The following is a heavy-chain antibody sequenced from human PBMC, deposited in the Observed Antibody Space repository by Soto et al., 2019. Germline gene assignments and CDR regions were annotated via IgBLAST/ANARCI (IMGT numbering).Heavy chain of an antibody. Sequence: GGSLRLSSAASGFTCISYWMTWVRQAPGKGLECVANINQDGSEKYYVDSVKGRFTISRDNAKSSLCLQMHSLRVEDTAVYYCARKAVAGTIFDYWGQGTVVTVSS. D-gene: IGHD6-19*01. J-gene: IGHJ4*02. V-gene: IGHV3-7*01. CDR2: INQDGSEK. CDR3: ARKAVAGTIFDY. CDR1: GFTCISYW.